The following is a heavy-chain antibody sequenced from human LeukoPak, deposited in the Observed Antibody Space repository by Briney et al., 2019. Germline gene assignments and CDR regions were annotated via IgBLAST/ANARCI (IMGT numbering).Heavy chain of an antibody. CDR3: ARASGYGDYVGAFDI. V-gene: IGHV3-11*01. J-gene: IGHJ3*02. CDR2: ISSSGSTI. Sequence: PGGSLRLSCAASGFTFSDYYMSSMRQAPGKGLEWVSYISSSGSTIYYADSVKGRFTISRDNAKNSLYLQMNSLRAEDTAVYYCARASGYGDYVGAFDIWGQGTMVTVSS. CDR1: GFTFSDYY. D-gene: IGHD4-17*01.